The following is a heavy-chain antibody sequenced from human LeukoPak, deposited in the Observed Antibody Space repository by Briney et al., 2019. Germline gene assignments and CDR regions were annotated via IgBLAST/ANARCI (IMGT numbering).Heavy chain of an antibody. D-gene: IGHD3-9*01. CDR2: ISGSGGST. J-gene: IGHJ4*02. CDR1: GFTFSSYG. V-gene: IGHV3-23*01. Sequence: GGSLRLSCAASGFTFSSYGMSWVRQAPGKGLEWVSAISGSGGSTYYADSVKGRFTISRDNSKNTLYLQMNSLRAEDTAVYYCAKASYYDILTGYETGYYFDYWGQGTLVTVSS. CDR3: AKASYYDILTGYETGYYFDY.